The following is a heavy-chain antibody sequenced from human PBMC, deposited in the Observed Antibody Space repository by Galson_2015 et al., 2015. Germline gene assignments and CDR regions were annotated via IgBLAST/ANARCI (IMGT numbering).Heavy chain of an antibody. V-gene: IGHV3-33*01. CDR3: ARSSVTTYNYYYYGMDV. CDR1: GFTFSSYG. Sequence: SLRLSCAASGFTFSSYGMHWVRQAPGKGLEWAAVIWYDGSNKYYGDSVKGRFTISRDNSKNTLYLQMNSLRAEDTAVYYCARSSVTTYNYYYYGMDVWGQGTTVTVSS. J-gene: IGHJ6*02. D-gene: IGHD4-17*01. CDR2: IWYDGSNK.